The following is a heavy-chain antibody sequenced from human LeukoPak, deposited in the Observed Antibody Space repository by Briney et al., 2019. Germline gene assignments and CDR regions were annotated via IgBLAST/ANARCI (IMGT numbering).Heavy chain of an antibody. CDR1: GFTFSSYE. V-gene: IGHV3-48*03. J-gene: IGHJ3*02. CDR2: TSSSGSTK. CDR3: AREGLIRFRDAFDI. Sequence: GGSLRLSCAASGFTFSSYEMNWIRQAPGKGLEWVSYTSSSGSTKYYADSVKGRFTISRDNAKNSLYLQMNILRVEDTAVYYCAREGLIRFRDAFDIWGQGTMVTVSS. D-gene: IGHD3-3*01.